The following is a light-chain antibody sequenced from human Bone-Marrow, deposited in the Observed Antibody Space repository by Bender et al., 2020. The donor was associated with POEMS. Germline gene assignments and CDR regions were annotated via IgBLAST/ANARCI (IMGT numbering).Light chain of an antibody. CDR3: SSYTTYNTVV. CDR2: EVS. CDR1: SSDVGSFNR. J-gene: IGLJ2*01. V-gene: IGLV2-18*02. Sequence: QSALTQPASVSGSPGQSITISCTGTSSDVGSFNRVSWYQQPPGTAPKLMMYEVSNRPSGVPDRFSGSKSGNTASLTISGLQAEDEADYYCSSYTTYNTVVFGGGTKLTVL.